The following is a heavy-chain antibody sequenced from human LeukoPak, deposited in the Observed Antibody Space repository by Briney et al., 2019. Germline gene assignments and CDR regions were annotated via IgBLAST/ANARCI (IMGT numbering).Heavy chain of an antibody. Sequence: GESLKISCKGSGYSFTSYWVGWVRQMPGKGLEWMGIIYPGDSDTRYSPSFQGQVTISADKSISTAYLQWSSLKASDTAMYCCARRVAAGGVRFDYWGQGTLVTVSS. CDR1: GYSFTSYW. J-gene: IGHJ4*02. V-gene: IGHV5-51*01. CDR3: ARRVAAGGVRFDY. D-gene: IGHD3-16*01. CDR2: IYPGDSDT.